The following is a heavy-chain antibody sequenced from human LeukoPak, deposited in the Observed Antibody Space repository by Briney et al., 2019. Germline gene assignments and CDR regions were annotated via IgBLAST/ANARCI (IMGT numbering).Heavy chain of an antibody. J-gene: IGHJ4*02. Sequence: SXTLSLTCAVYGGSFSGYYWSWIRQPPGKGLEWIGEINHSGSTNYNPSLKSRVTISVDTSKNQFSLKLSSVTAADTAVYYCAARYYDFWSGYYTGDYWGQGTLVTVSS. CDR2: INHSGST. CDR1: GGSFSGYY. D-gene: IGHD3-3*01. CDR3: AARYYDFWSGYYTGDY. V-gene: IGHV4-34*01.